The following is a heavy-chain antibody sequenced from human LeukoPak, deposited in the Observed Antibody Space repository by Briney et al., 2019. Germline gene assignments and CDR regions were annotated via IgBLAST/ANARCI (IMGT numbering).Heavy chain of an antibody. CDR1: GFTFSSYG. J-gene: IGHJ4*02. CDR2: IWYDGSNK. D-gene: IGHD3-3*01. V-gene: IGHV3-33*06. CDR3: AKGSDFWSGYFLDY. Sequence: PGGSLRLSCAASGFTFSSYGMHWVRQAPGKGLEWVAVIWYDGSNKYYADSVKGRFTISRDNSKNTLYLQMNSLRAEDTAVYYCAKGSDFWSGYFLDYWGQGTLVTVSS.